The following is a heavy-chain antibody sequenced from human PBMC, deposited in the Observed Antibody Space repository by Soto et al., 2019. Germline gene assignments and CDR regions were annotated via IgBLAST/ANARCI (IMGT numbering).Heavy chain of an antibody. CDR2: VNPNSGGT. J-gene: IGHJ6*02. D-gene: IGHD3-3*01. V-gene: IGHV1-2*02. CDR3: ARDTGIWSGYDAPYYYYGMDV. Sequence: ASVKVSCKASGYTFTGYYMHWVRQAPGQGLEWMGWVNPNSGGTNYAQKFQGRVTMTRDTSISTAYMELSRLRSDDTAVYYCARDTGIWSGYDAPYYYYGMDVWGQGTTVTVSS. CDR1: GYTFTGYY.